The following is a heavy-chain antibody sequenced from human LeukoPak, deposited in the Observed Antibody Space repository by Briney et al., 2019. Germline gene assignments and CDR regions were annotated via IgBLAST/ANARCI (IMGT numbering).Heavy chain of an antibody. Sequence: SVKVSCKASGGTFSSYAISWVRQAPGQGLECMGRIIPIFGTANYAQKFQGRVTITTDESTSTAYMELSSLRSEDTAVYYCARHPGIAVADYYFDYWGQGTLVTVSS. V-gene: IGHV1-69*05. D-gene: IGHD6-19*01. CDR3: ARHPGIAVADYYFDY. CDR2: IIPIFGTA. J-gene: IGHJ4*02. CDR1: GGTFSSYA.